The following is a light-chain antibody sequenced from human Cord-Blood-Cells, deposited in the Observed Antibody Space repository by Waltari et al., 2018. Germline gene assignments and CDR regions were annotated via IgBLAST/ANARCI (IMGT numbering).Light chain of an antibody. CDR2: WAS. CDR1: QSVLYSSNNKNY. V-gene: IGKV4-1*01. J-gene: IGKJ2*01. CDR3: QQYYSTPRT. Sequence: DIVMTQSPDSLAVSLGERATINSKSSQSVLYSSNNKNYLAWHQQKPGQPPKLLIYWASTRESGVPDRFSGSGSGTDFTLTISSLQAEDVAVYYCQQYYSTPRTFGQGTKLEIK.